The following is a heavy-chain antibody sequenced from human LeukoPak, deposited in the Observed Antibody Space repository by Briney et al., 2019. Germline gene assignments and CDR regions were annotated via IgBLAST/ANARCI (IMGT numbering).Heavy chain of an antibody. D-gene: IGHD2-2*01. CDR1: GVTLRNYA. CDR2: ISGDGKRT. V-gene: IGHV3-23*01. Sequence: GGSLRLSCAASGVTLRNYAMTWIRQATGKGLQWVSVISGDGKRTYYADSVRGRFTISRDNSKNTMYLQMNNVRAEDTAIYYCAKDRDCSSTGCYVFANWGQGTLVSVSS. CDR3: AKDRDCSSTGCYVFAN. J-gene: IGHJ4*02.